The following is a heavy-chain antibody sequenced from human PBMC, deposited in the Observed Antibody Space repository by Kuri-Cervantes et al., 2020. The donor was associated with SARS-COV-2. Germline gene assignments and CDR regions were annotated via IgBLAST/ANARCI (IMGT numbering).Heavy chain of an antibody. Sequence: SVKVSCKASGGTFSTHAINWVRQAPGQGLEWMGTIIPMFGTTHHAQRFQGRLTMTADTSTSIAYMTLSSLRSDDTAVYYCARDRGVEARWEGDYYHVMDVWGPGTTVTVSS. V-gene: IGHV1-69*06. CDR1: GGTFSTHA. D-gene: IGHD1-26*01. J-gene: IGHJ6*02. CDR2: IIPMFGTT. CDR3: ARDRGVEARWEGDYYHVMDV.